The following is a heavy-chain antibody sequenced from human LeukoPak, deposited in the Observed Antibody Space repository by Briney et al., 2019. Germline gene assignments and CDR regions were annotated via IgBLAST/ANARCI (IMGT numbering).Heavy chain of an antibody. Sequence: PGGFLRLSCAASGFTFSSYEMNWVRQAPGKGLEWVSYISSTGSMIYYADSVKGRFTISRDNAKNSLYLQMNSLRAEDTAVYYCARGYCSGGSCAHDYWGQGTLVTVSS. V-gene: IGHV3-48*03. J-gene: IGHJ4*02. CDR2: ISSTGSMI. D-gene: IGHD2-15*01. CDR1: GFTFSSYE. CDR3: ARGYCSGGSCAHDY.